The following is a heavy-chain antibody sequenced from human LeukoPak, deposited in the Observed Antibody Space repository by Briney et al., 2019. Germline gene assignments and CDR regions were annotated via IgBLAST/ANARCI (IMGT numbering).Heavy chain of an antibody. V-gene: IGHV3-7*01. Sequence: GGSLRLSCAASEFTFSSDWMGWVRQAPGKGLEWVANIKQDGSEKYYGDSVKGRFTISRDNAKNSLYLQMNGLRAEDTAMYYCARHLGYCNSASCYTRLDPWGQGTLVTVSS. CDR3: ARHLGYCNSASCYTRLDP. CDR2: IKQDGSEK. D-gene: IGHD2-2*02. J-gene: IGHJ5*02. CDR1: EFTFSSDW.